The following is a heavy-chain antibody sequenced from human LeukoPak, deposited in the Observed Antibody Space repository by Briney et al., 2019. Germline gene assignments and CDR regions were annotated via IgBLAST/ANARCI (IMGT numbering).Heavy chain of an antibody. V-gene: IGHV3-21*01. CDR3: ARGWELLPHGAFDI. CDR2: ISSSSSYI. J-gene: IGHJ3*02. Sequence: GGSLRLSCAASGFTFSSYSMNWVRQAPGKGLEWVSSISSSSSYIYYADSVKGRFTISRDNAKNSLYLQMNSLRAEDTAVYYCARGWELLPHGAFDIWGQGTMVTVSS. D-gene: IGHD1-26*01. CDR1: GFTFSSYS.